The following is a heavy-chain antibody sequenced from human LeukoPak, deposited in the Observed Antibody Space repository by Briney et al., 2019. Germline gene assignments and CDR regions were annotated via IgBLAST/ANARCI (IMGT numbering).Heavy chain of an antibody. D-gene: IGHD3-9*01. CDR1: GFIFNIHG. Sequence: GGSLRLSCTASGFIFNIHGMHWVRQAPGKGLEWVAFIRYDGTNKYYADSVKGRFTISRDNSKNTLYLQMNSLRAEDTAVYYCAKARYFDWLDDYWGQGTLVTVSS. CDR3: AKARYFDWLDDY. V-gene: IGHV3-30*02. J-gene: IGHJ4*02. CDR2: IRYDGTNK.